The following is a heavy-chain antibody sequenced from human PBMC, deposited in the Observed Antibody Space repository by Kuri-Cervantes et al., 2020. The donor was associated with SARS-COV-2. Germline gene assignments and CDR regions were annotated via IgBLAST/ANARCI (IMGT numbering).Heavy chain of an antibody. D-gene: IGHD2-2*01. Sequence: ASVKVSCKASGYTFTRYDFNWVRQATGQGLEWMGWMNPNSGNTGYAQKFQGRVTMTRNTSVSTAYMELSSLRSEDTAVYYCARAPGRYCSSTNCARGAFDIWGQGTMVTVSS. CDR3: ARAPGRYCSSTNCARGAFDI. V-gene: IGHV1-8*02. J-gene: IGHJ3*02. CDR1: GYTFTRYD. CDR2: MNPNSGNT.